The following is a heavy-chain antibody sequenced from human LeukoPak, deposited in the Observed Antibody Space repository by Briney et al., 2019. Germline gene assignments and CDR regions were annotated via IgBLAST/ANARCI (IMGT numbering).Heavy chain of an antibody. V-gene: IGHV4-30-4*01. CDR1: GGSISSGDYY. CDR2: IYYSGST. CDR3: ARGYSSSPRYFQH. Sequence: SETLSLTCTVSGGSISSGDYYWSWIRQPPGKGLEWIGYIYYSGSTYYNPSLKSRVTISVGTSKNQFSLKLSSVTAADTAVYYCARGYSSSPRYFQHWGQGTLVTVSS. D-gene: IGHD6-13*01. J-gene: IGHJ1*01.